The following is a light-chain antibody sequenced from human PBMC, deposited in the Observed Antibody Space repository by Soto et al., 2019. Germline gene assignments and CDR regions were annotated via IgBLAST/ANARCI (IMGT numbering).Light chain of an antibody. Sequence: QSALTQPGSVSVSPGQSIAISCTGTSSDVGGYNYVSWYQQHPGKTPNLMIYDVSNRPSGVSNRFSGSKSGNTASLTISGLQAEDEADYYCSSYTSSSTWVFGGGTQLTVL. CDR2: DVS. CDR1: SSDVGGYNY. V-gene: IGLV2-14*01. J-gene: IGLJ3*02. CDR3: SSYTSSSTWV.